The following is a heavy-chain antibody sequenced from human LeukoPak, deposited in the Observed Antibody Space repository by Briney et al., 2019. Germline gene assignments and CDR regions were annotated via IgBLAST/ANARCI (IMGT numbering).Heavy chain of an antibody. CDR1: GFTFTSYS. CDR2: ISGGGGST. V-gene: IGHV3-23*01. Sequence: GGSLRLSCAASGFTFTSYSMNWVRQAPGKGLEWVSTISGGGGSTYYADSVKGRFTISRDNSKNTLYLQVNSLRAGDTAVYYCAKGGKWDVTPFDYWGQGTLVTVSS. CDR3: AKGGKWDVTPFDY. D-gene: IGHD1-26*01. J-gene: IGHJ4*02.